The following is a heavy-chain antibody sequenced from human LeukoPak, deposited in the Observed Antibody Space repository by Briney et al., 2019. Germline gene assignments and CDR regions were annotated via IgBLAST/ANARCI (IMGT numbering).Heavy chain of an antibody. V-gene: IGHV4-4*07. J-gene: IGHJ5*02. D-gene: IGHD3-16*02. CDR1: GGSISSYY. CDR3: ARDYGHVYVWGSYRRYNWFDP. CDR2: IYISGST. Sequence: SETLSLTCTVSGGSISSYYWSWIRQPAGKGLEWIGCIYISGSTNYNPSLKGRVTMSVDTSKNQFSLKLSTVTAADTAVYYCARDYGHVYVWGSYRRYNWFDPWGEGTLVTVSS.